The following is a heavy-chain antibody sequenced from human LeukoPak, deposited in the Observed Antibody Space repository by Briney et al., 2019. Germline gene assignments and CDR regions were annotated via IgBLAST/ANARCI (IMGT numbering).Heavy chain of an antibody. V-gene: IGHV5-51*01. CDR2: IYPGDSDT. D-gene: IGHD6-19*01. Sequence: GESPKISCKGSGYSFTSYWIAWVRQMPGKGLEWMGIIYPGDSDTRYSPSFQGQVTISADKSISTAYLQWSSLKASDTAIYYCARHGIAVDGTPDYWGQGTLVTVSS. CDR3: ARHGIAVDGTPDY. CDR1: GYSFTSYW. J-gene: IGHJ4*02.